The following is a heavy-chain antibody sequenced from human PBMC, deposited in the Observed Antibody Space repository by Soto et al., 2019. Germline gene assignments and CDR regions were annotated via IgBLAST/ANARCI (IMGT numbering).Heavy chain of an antibody. CDR2: IKQDGSEK. V-gene: IGHV3-7*01. CDR1: GFTFSSYW. J-gene: IGHJ4*02. D-gene: IGHD5-18*01. CDR3: ARDVGYGYVH. Sequence: GGSLRLSCAVSGFTFSSYWMSWVRQAPGKGLEWVATIKQDGSEKYYVDSVKGRFTISXXXAXXSXXLXXNXXSAEDTAVYFCARDVGYGYVHWGQGTLVTVSS.